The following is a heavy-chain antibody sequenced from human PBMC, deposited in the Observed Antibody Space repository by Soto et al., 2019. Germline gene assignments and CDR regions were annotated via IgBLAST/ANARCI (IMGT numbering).Heavy chain of an antibody. D-gene: IGHD3-16*01. V-gene: IGHV4-39*01. CDR2: IYYSGST. CDR1: GGSISSSSYY. J-gene: IGHJ4*02. Sequence: SETLSLTCTVSGGSISSSSYYWGWIRQPPGKGLEWIGSIYYSGSTYYNPSLKSRVTISVDTSKNQFSLKLSSVTAADTAVYYCARHGPLRSWYFDYWGQGTLVTVSS. CDR3: ARHGPLRSWYFDY.